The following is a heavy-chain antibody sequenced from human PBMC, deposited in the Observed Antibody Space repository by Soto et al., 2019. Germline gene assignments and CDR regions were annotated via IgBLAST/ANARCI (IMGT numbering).Heavy chain of an antibody. CDR3: TSQRWLQDPPVDD. Sequence: EVQLVESGGDLVQPGGSLKLSRAASGFTFSGSAMHWVRQASGKGLEWVGRIRSKANNYATAYAASVKGRFTISRDDSKNTAYLQMNSLKTEDTAVYYCTSQRWLQDPPVDDWGQGTLVTVSS. V-gene: IGHV3-73*02. CDR2: IRSKANNYAT. CDR1: GFTFSGSA. D-gene: IGHD5-12*01. J-gene: IGHJ4*02.